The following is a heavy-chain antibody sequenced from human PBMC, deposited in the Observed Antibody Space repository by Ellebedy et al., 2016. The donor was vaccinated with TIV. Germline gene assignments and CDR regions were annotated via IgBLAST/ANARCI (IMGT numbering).Heavy chain of an antibody. Sequence: KFQGRVTITRDTSASTAYMEPSSLRSEDTAVYYCARERYSRVELDYWGQGTLVTVSS. D-gene: IGHD6-13*01. J-gene: IGHJ4*02. CDR3: ARERYSRVELDY. V-gene: IGHV1-3*01.